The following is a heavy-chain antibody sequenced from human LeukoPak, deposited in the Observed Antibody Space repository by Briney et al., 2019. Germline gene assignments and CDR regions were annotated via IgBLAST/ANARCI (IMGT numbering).Heavy chain of an antibody. J-gene: IGHJ5*02. CDR2: ISSSGGST. V-gene: IGHV3-23*01. CDR3: AKSSLLEWLSRQSWFDP. D-gene: IGHD3-3*01. CDR1: GFTFDDYA. Sequence: GGALRLSCAASGFTFDDYAMSWDRQAPGNGTEWVSSISSSGGSTYYADSVKGRFTISRDNSKNTLYLQMNSLRAEDTAVFYCAKSSLLEWLSRQSWFDPWGQGTLVTVSS.